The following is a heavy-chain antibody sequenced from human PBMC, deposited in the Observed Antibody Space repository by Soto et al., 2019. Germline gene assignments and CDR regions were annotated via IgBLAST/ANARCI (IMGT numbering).Heavy chain of an antibody. D-gene: IGHD3-10*01. V-gene: IGHV2-5*02. CDR1: GFSLSTSGVG. CDR3: AHYRHTMVRGVAAVAFDI. J-gene: IGHJ3*02. Sequence: QITLKESGPTLVKPTQTLTLTCTFSGFSLSTSGVGVGWIRQPPGKALEWLALIYWDDDKRYSPSLKSRLTITEDTTQTQVVLTRINMDHVDTATYYGAHYRHTMVRGVAAVAFDIWGQGRIVTVSS. CDR2: IYWDDDK.